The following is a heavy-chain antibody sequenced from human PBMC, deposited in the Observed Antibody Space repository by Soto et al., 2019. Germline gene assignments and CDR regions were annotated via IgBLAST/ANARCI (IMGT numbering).Heavy chain of an antibody. J-gene: IGHJ5*02. Sequence: QVQLVQSGAEEKKPGASVKVSCKASGYTFTSYAMHWVRQAPGQRLEWMGWINAGNGNTKYSQKFQGRVTITRDTSASTAYMELSSLRSEDTAVYYCARSTVQRHNWFDPWGQGTLVTVSS. CDR1: GYTFTSYA. CDR3: ARSTVQRHNWFDP. D-gene: IGHD5-18*01. CDR2: INAGNGNT. V-gene: IGHV1-3*05.